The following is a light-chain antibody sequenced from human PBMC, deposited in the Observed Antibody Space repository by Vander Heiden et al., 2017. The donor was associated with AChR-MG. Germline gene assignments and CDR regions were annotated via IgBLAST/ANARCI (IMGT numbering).Light chain of an antibody. CDR3: QQRSNWPPIT. Sequence: EFVLTHSPATLSLSSGERSTLSSRPSQSVSSYLAWYQQKPGQAPRILIYDASNRATGIPARFSSSGSGTDFTLTISSLEPEDFAVYYCQQRSNWPPITFGQGTRLEIK. CDR2: DAS. CDR1: QSVSSY. V-gene: IGKV3-11*01. J-gene: IGKJ5*01.